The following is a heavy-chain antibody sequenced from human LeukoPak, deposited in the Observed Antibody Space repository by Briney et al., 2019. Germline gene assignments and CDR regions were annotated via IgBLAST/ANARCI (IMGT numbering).Heavy chain of an antibody. V-gene: IGHV3-43*02. J-gene: IGHJ4*02. CDR1: GFTFDEYA. CDR2: ISGDGGTT. CDR3: AKVYVGSWYAYDH. Sequence: QPGGSLRPSCPASGFTFDEYAMHWVRPAPTKGLEWVSLISGDGGTTDYADSVKGRFTISRDNRRNSLYLHMNSLRTEDTALYFCAKVYVGSWYAYDHWGQGTLVTVSS. D-gene: IGHD6-13*01.